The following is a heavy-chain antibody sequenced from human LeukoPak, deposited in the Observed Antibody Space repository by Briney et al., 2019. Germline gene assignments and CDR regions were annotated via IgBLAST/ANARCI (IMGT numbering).Heavy chain of an antibody. V-gene: IGHV4-39*07. CDR3: ARGRMRGITMIVVVPFFDY. D-gene: IGHD3-22*01. CDR2: IYYSGST. J-gene: IGHJ4*02. CDR1: GASFSGYY. Sequence: SETLSLTCTVYGASFSGYYWGWIRQPPGKGLEWIGSIYYSGSTYYNPSLKSRVTISVDTSKNQFSLKLSSVTAADTAVYYCARGRMRGITMIVVVPFFDYWGQGTLVTVSS.